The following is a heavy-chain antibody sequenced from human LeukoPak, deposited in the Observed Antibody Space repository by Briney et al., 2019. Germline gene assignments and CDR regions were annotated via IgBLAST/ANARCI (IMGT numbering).Heavy chain of an antibody. Sequence: SETLSLTCTVSGGSISSSSYYWGWIRQPPGKGLEWIGSIYYSGSTYYNPSLKSRVTISVDTSKNQFSLKLSPVTAADTAVYYCARVPPDYNDLHDALDLWGQGTVVTVSS. CDR2: IYYSGST. V-gene: IGHV4-39*07. CDR3: ARVPPDYNDLHDALDL. J-gene: IGHJ3*01. D-gene: IGHD4-17*01. CDR1: GGSISSSSYY.